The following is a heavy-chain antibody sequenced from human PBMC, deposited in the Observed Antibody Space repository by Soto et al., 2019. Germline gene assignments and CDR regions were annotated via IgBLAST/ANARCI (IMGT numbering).Heavy chain of an antibody. D-gene: IGHD3-22*01. CDR1: GYSFISYW. Sequence: PGESLKISCKGSGYSFISYWIGWVRQMPGKGLEWMGIIYPGDSDTRYSPSFQGQVTISADKSISTAYLQWSSLKASDTAMYSCARQYCDRSGQYRAFEIWGQRTMVTV. CDR2: IYPGDSDT. J-gene: IGHJ3*02. CDR3: ARQYCDRSGQYRAFEI. V-gene: IGHV5-51*01.